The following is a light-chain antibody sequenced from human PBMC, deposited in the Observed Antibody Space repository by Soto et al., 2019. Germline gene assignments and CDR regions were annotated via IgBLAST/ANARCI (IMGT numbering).Light chain of an antibody. V-gene: IGKV3-20*01. Sequence: LAWYQQKPGQSPRRRTYGSSTRATGVPARFSGSGSGTDFTLTISRLEPEDFAVYYCQQYGSSPKITFGQGTRLEIK. CDR2: GSS. CDR3: QQYGSSPKIT. J-gene: IGKJ5*01.